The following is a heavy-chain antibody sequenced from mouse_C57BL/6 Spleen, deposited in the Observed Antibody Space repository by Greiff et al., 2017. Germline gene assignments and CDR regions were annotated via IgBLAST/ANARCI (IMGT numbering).Heavy chain of an antibody. D-gene: IGHD2-5*01. CDR1: GFTFSSYG. CDR3: ARDSNYGFAY. CDR2: ISSGGSYT. Sequence: EVNVVESGGDLVKPGGSLKLSCAASGFTFSSYGMSWVRQTPDKRLEWVATISSGGSYTYYPDSVKGRFTISRDNAKNTLYLQMSSLKSEDTAMYYCARDSNYGFAYWGQGTRVTVSA. V-gene: IGHV5-6*01. J-gene: IGHJ3*01.